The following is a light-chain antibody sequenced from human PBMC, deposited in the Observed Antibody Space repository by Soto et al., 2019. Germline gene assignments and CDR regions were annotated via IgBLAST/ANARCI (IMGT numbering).Light chain of an antibody. Sequence: EIVLTQSPGTLSLSPGERATLSCRASETVGNYLAWYQQKPGRAPRLVIFDASNRASGIPDRFSGRGSGTDFTLTISRLEVEDFAVYYCQQYGRSLLTFGGGTKVEIK. V-gene: IGKV3-20*01. CDR3: QQYGRSLLT. CDR1: ETVGNY. CDR2: DAS. J-gene: IGKJ4*01.